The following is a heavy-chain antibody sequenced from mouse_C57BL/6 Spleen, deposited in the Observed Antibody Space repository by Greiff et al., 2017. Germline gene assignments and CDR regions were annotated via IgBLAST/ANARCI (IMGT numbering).Heavy chain of an antibody. D-gene: IGHD1-1*01. Sequence: QVQLQQPGAELVMPGASVKLSCKASGYTFTSYWMHWVKQRPGQGLEWIGEIDPSASYTNYNHKFKGTSTLTVDKSYSTSYMQRSILTSDDSAVYYCARVGLLRMDYGGQGTTLTVSS. CDR1: GYTFTSYW. V-gene: IGHV1-69*01. CDR3: ARVGLLRMDY. CDR2: IDPSASYT. J-gene: IGHJ2*01.